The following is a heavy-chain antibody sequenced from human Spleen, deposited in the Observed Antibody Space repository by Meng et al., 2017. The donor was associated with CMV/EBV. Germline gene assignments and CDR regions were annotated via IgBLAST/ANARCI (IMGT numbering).Heavy chain of an antibody. CDR1: QFTVISND. CDR2: IYSGGRT. Sequence: GGSLRLSCAASQFTVISNDMSWVRQAPGMGLEWVSFIYSGGRTIYSNSVEGRFTISRDISKNTLYLQMNSLRAEDTALYYCAKAGRNAEYFQHWGQGTLVTVSS. J-gene: IGHJ1*01. CDR3: AKAGRNAEYFQH. V-gene: IGHV3-53*01.